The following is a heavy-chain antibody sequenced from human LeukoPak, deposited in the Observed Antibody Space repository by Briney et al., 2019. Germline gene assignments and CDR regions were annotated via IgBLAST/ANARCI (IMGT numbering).Heavy chain of an antibody. D-gene: IGHD1-26*01. J-gene: IGHJ4*02. CDR2: ISSNGGST. CDR1: GFTFSIFG. CDR3: VKRLTPGSYDY. V-gene: IGHV3-64D*09. Sequence: GGSLRLSCSASGFTFSIFGMHWVRHAPGKGLEYVSAISSNGGSTYYADSVKGRFTISGDNSKNTLYLQMSSLRAEDTAVYYCVKRLTPGSYDYWGQGTLVTVSS.